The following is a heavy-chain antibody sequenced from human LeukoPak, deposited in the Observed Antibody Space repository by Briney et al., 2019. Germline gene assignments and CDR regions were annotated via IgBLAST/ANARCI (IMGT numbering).Heavy chain of an antibody. CDR3: ARQKYSWNYVYDY. CDR1: GYSFTSYW. Sequence: KVSCKGSGYSFTSYWIGWVRQMPGKGLELMGIISPGDSDARYSPSFQGQVTLSADKSLSTAYLQWSSLKATDTAMYYCARQKYSWNYVYDYWGQGTLVTVSS. V-gene: IGHV5-51*01. D-gene: IGHD1-7*01. CDR2: ISPGDSDA. J-gene: IGHJ4*02.